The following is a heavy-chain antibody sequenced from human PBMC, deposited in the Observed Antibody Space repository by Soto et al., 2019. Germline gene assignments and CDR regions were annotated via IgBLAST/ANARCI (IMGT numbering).Heavy chain of an antibody. CDR1: GYTFTSYG. V-gene: IGHV1-18*01. D-gene: IGHD4-17*01. Sequence: ASVKVSCKASGYTFTSYGISWVRQAPGQGLEWMGWISAYNGNTNYAQKLQGRVTMTTDTSTSTAYMELRSLRSDDTAVYYCAREEQFADYGDYPGKFDYWGQGTLVTVSS. CDR3: AREEQFADYGDYPGKFDY. J-gene: IGHJ4*02. CDR2: ISAYNGNT.